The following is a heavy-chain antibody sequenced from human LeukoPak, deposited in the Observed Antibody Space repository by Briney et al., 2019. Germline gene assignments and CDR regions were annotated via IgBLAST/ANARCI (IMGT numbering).Heavy chain of an antibody. CDR3: ASTRITMIVTPYYFDY. Sequence: PGGSLRLSCAASGFTFSSYEMNWVRQAPGKGLEWVSYISSSGSTFYYADSVKGRFTISRDNAKNSLYLQMNSLRAEDTAVYYCASTRITMIVTPYYFDYWGQGTLVTVSS. CDR1: GFTFSSYE. CDR2: ISSSGSTF. D-gene: IGHD3-22*01. V-gene: IGHV3-48*03. J-gene: IGHJ4*02.